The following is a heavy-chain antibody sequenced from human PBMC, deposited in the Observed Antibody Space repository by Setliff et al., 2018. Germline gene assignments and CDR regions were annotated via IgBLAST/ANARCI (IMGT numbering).Heavy chain of an antibody. D-gene: IGHD5-18*01. J-gene: IGHJ5*02. CDR3: ARGKSVTASNWFDP. CDR2: IYTSGST. CDR1: GGSISSGSYY. Sequence: SETLSLTCTVSGGSISSGSYYWSWIRQPAGKGLEWIGRIYTSGSTNYNPSLKSRVTISVDTSKNQFSLKLSSATAADTAVYYCARGKSVTASNWFDPWGQGTLVTVSS. V-gene: IGHV4-61*02.